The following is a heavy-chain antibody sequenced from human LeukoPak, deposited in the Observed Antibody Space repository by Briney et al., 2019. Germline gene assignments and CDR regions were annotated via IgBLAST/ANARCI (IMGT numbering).Heavy chain of an antibody. V-gene: IGHV3-66*01. Sequence: PGGSLRLSCAASGFTVSSSYMSWVRQAPGKGLKWVSGVYSGGNTFYADSVKGRFTISRDNSKNTLYLQMDSLRAEDTAVYYCARESPYYSYAFDIWGQGTMVTVSS. J-gene: IGHJ3*02. CDR2: VYSGGNT. D-gene: IGHD3-22*01. CDR1: GFTVSSSY. CDR3: ARESPYYSYAFDI.